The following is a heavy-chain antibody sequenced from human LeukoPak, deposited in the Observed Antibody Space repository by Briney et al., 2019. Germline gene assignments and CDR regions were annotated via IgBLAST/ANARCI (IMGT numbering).Heavy chain of an antibody. V-gene: IGHV4-59*08. CDR1: GGSISSYY. Sequence: SETLSLTCTVSGGSISSYYWSWIRQPPGKGLEWIGYIYYSGSTNYNPSLKSRVTISVDTSKNQFSLKLSSVTAADTAVYYCARVLKGRAPFDYWGQGTLVTVSS. J-gene: IGHJ4*02. CDR2: IYYSGST. CDR3: ARVLKGRAPFDY.